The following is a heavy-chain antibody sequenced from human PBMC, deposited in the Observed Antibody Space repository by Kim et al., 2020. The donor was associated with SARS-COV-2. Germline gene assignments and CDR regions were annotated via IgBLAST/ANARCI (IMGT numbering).Heavy chain of an antibody. CDR3: ATEVKTMIVFDHYGMDV. J-gene: IGHJ6*02. CDR1: GFTFSSNY. CDR2: IYSGGST. Sequence: GGSLRLSCAASGFTFSSNYMSWVRQAPGKGLEWVSDIYSGGSTYYADPVKDRYTISRSNSKNTLYLQMNSRRAEDTAVEYCATEVKTMIVFDHYGMDVWGQGPRLTVPS. V-gene: IGHV3-53*01. D-gene: IGHD3-22*01.